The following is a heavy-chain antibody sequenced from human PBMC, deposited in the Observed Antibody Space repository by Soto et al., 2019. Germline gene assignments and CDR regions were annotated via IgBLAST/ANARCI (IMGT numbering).Heavy chain of an antibody. Sequence: GGSLRLSCAASGFTFSSYWMHWVRQAPGKGLVWVSRINSDGSSTSYADSVKGRFTISRDNAKNTLYLQMNSLRAEDTAVYYCARSTWDYYDSSPRAFDIWGQGTMVTVSS. CDR2: INSDGSST. CDR3: ARSTWDYYDSSPRAFDI. D-gene: IGHD3-22*01. J-gene: IGHJ3*02. V-gene: IGHV3-74*01. CDR1: GFTFSSYW.